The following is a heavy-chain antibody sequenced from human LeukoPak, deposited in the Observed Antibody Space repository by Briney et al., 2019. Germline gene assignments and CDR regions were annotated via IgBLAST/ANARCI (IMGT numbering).Heavy chain of an antibody. D-gene: IGHD3-10*01. J-gene: IGHJ6*03. Sequence: SETLSLTCTVSGGSISTSNYYWGWIRQPPGKGLEWIGNIFYSGSTYYSPSLKSRVTISLDTSKNQFSLKLSSVTAADTAVYYCARDKDGSGSYYNVNTGYYYYYMDVWGKGTTVTVSS. CDR1: GGSISTSNYY. CDR3: ARDKDGSGSYYNVNTGYYYYYMDV. CDR2: IFYSGST. V-gene: IGHV4-39*07.